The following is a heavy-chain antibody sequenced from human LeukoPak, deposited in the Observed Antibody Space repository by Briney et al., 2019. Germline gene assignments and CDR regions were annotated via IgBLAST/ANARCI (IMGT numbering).Heavy chain of an antibody. Sequence: SETLSLTCTVSGGSISSGGYYWSWIRQHPGKGLEWIGYMYYSGSTYYNPSLKSRVTISVDTSKNQFSLKLSSVTAADTAVYYCASYGYSSSLPNWFDPWGQGTLVTVSS. CDR1: GGSISSGGYY. D-gene: IGHD6-6*01. J-gene: IGHJ5*02. CDR2: MYYSGST. V-gene: IGHV4-31*03. CDR3: ASYGYSSSLPNWFDP.